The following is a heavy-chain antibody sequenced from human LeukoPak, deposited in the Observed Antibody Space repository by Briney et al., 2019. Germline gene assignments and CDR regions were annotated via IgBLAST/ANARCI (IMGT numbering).Heavy chain of an antibody. CDR1: GYTLSDYD. J-gene: IGHJ5*02. CDR3: ARVKQVPTVSFDP. CDR2: INPNSLIP. V-gene: IGHV1-8*01. Sequence: ASVKVSCKASGYTLSDYDINWVRQAPGQGLEYMGWINPNSLIPGYARKFRGRVTLTMDTSIRTAYMELSGLTYDDTAIYYCARVKQVPTVSFDPWGQGTLVNVSS. D-gene: IGHD4-17*01.